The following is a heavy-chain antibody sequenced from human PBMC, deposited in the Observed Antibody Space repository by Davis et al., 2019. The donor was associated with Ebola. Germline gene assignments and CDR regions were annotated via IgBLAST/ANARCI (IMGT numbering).Heavy chain of an antibody. J-gene: IGHJ2*01. CDR3: ARTLSSGYYYEAVWYFDL. CDR2: IYHSGNT. D-gene: IGHD3-22*01. Sequence: MPSETLSLTCTVSGGSISSYYWNWIRQPPGKGLEWIGYIYHSGNTYYNPSLKSRVTMSVDTSKNHFSLKLSSVTAADTAVYYCARTLSSGYYYEAVWYFDLWGRGTLVTVSS. CDR1: GGSISSYY. V-gene: IGHV4-59*01.